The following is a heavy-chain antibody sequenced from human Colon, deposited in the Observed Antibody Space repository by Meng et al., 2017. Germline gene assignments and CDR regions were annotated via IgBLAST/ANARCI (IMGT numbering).Heavy chain of an antibody. D-gene: IGHD3-22*01. J-gene: IGHJ4*02. CDR2: IHHSETT. Sequence: QVHPQRAGPGLVKPYTTLSLPCTVSGGSITSTKWWNGVRQPRGKRLEWIGEIHHSETTNYNPSLESRVTISIDNSKNQFSLKLDSVTAADTAVYYCARVTYDDSRGYYGTDYWGQGTLVTVSS. V-gene: IGHV4-4*02. CDR1: GGSITSTKW. CDR3: ARVTYDDSRGYYGTDY.